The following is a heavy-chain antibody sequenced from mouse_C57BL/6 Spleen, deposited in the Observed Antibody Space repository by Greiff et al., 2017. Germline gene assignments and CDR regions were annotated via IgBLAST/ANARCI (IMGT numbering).Heavy chain of an antibody. V-gene: IGHV1-59*01. CDR1: GYTFTSYW. CDR2: IDPSDSYT. D-gene: IGHD4-1*01. Sequence: VQLKQPGAELVRPGTSVKLSCKASGYTFTSYWMHWVKQRPGQGLEWIGVIDPSDSYTNYNQKFKGKATLTVDTSSSTAYMQLSSLTSEDSAVYYCAIDWAYYFDYWGQGTTLTVSS. J-gene: IGHJ2*01. CDR3: AIDWAYYFDY.